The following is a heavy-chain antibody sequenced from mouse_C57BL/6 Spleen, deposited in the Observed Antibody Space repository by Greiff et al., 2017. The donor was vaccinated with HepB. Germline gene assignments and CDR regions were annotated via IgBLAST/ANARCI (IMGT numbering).Heavy chain of an antibody. D-gene: IGHD1-1*01. Sequence: VQLLHSGPALVKPGASVKISCKASGYTFTHYYMNLVYHIHGTSLEWIGVINPNNGGTSYNQKFKGKATLTVDKSSSTAYMELRSLTSEDSAVYYCARGDHYYGSSPYWYFDVWGTGTTVTVSS. CDR1: GYTFTHYY. V-gene: IGHV1-26*01. J-gene: IGHJ1*03. CDR3: ARGDHYYGSSPYWYFDV. CDR2: INPNNGGT.